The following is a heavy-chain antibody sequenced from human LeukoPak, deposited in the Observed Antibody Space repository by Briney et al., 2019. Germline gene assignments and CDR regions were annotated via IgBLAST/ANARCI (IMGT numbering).Heavy chain of an antibody. CDR3: ARYDSGSYGEYFQH. Sequence: TSETLSLTCTVSGGSISSYYWSWIRQPPGKGLEWIGYIYYSGSTNYNPSLKSRVTISVDTSKNQFSLKLSSVTAADTAVYYCARYDSGSYGEYFQHWGQGTLVTVSS. J-gene: IGHJ1*01. CDR2: IYYSGST. CDR1: GGSISSYY. V-gene: IGHV4-59*01. D-gene: IGHD1-26*01.